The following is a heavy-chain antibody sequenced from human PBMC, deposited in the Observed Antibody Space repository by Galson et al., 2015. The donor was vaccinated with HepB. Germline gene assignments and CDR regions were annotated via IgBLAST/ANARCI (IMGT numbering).Heavy chain of an antibody. D-gene: IGHD3-3*01. CDR3: ARDTLYDFWSGPDYGMDV. Sequence: SLRLSCAASGFTFSSYAMHWVRQAPGKGLEWVAVISYDGSNKYYADSVKGRFTISRDNSKNTLYLQMNSLRAEDTAVYYCARDTLYDFWSGPDYGMDVWGQGTTVTVSS. CDR2: ISYDGSNK. J-gene: IGHJ6*02. V-gene: IGHV3-30*04. CDR1: GFTFSSYA.